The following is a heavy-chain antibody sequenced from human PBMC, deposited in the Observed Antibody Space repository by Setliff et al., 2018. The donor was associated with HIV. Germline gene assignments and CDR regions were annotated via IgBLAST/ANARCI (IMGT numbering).Heavy chain of an antibody. V-gene: IGHV4-31*01. CDR2: MSYTGIN. J-gene: IGHJ5*02. CDR3: ARAPYVSGSFGWFDP. Sequence: TLSLTCTVSGGSISSSTYYWNWFRQSPGKGLEWIGYMSYTGINNYNPSLKSLVTISLDTSKNQFSLKLTSVTAADTAVYYCARAPYVSGSFGWFDPWGQGTLVTVSS. D-gene: IGHD3-10*01. CDR1: GGSISSSTYY.